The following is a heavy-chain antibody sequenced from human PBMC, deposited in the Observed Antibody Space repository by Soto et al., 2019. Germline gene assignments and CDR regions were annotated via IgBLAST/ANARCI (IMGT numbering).Heavy chain of an antibody. CDR2: ISYDGSNK. Sequence: QVQLVESGGGVVQPGRSLRLSCAASGFTFSSYGMHWVRQAPGKGLEWVAVISYDGSNKYYADSVKGRFTISRDNSKNTLYLQMNSLRAEDTAVYYCARDGSGSYYYYYYGRDVWGQGTTVTVSS. CDR3: ARDGSGSYYYYYYGRDV. CDR1: GFTFSSYG. V-gene: IGHV3-30*03. D-gene: IGHD3-10*01. J-gene: IGHJ6*02.